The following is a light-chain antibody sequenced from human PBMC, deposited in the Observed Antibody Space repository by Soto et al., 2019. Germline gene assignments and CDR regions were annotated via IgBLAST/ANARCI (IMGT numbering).Light chain of an antibody. Sequence: EIVLTQSPGTLSLSPGERATLSCRASQSVGSRFLAWYQQKPGQAPRLLIHGASNRATGIPDRFSGSGSGTDFTLTISRLEPEDFAVYYCQQSGTSPPVAFGGGTKVEIK. J-gene: IGKJ4*01. CDR3: QQSGTSPPVA. CDR2: GAS. V-gene: IGKV3-20*01. CDR1: QSVGSRF.